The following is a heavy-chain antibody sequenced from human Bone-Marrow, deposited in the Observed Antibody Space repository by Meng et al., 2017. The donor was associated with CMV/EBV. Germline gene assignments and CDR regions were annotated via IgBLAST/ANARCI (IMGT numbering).Heavy chain of an antibody. CDR3: ARGSGFLELPQN. Sequence: GGSLRLSCAASGFTFSSYAMHWVRQAPGKGLEWVAVISYDGSNKYYADSVKGRFTISRDNSKNTLYLQMNSLRAEDTAVYYCARGSGFLELPQNWGQGTLVTVSS. CDR1: GFTFSSYA. J-gene: IGHJ4*02. CDR2: ISYDGSNK. V-gene: IGHV3-30-3*01. D-gene: IGHD3-3*01.